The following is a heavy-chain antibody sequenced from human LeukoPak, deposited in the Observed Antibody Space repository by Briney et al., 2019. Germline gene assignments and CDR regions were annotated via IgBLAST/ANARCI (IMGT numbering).Heavy chain of an antibody. D-gene: IGHD3-16*02. J-gene: IGHJ4*02. CDR3: ASSLYLPPYFDN. CDR1: GVSIGGNMFY. Sequence: SETLSLTCSVSGVSIGGNMFYWGWIRQPPGKGLEWIALSYYDGTTYYNPSLETRVSMSIDTATNKFSLKMTSMTAADTAVYYCASSLYLPPYFDNWGQGTLVSVSS. CDR2: SYYDGTT. V-gene: IGHV4-39*07.